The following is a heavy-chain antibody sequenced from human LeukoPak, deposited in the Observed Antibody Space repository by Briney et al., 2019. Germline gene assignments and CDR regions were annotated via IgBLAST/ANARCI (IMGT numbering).Heavy chain of an antibody. Sequence: GASVKVSCKASGYTFTGYYIHWMRQAPGQGLEWMGWINPNSGGTNYAQKFQGRVTMTRDTSISTAYMELSRLRSDDTAVYYCARVQYQLLNWFDPWGQGTLVTVSS. CDR3: ARVQYQLLNWFDP. J-gene: IGHJ5*02. CDR1: GYTFTGYY. D-gene: IGHD2-2*01. CDR2: INPNSGGT. V-gene: IGHV1-2*02.